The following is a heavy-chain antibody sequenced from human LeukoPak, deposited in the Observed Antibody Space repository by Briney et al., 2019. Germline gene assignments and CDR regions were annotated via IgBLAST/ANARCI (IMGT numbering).Heavy chain of an antibody. V-gene: IGHV4-59*01. J-gene: IGHJ4*02. Sequence: PSETLSLTCTVSGDSISSYYWSWIRQPPGKGLEWIGYLYYSGSNNYNPSLKSRLTISVDMSKNPFSLKLSSVTAADTAVYYCARFRGSAKGDYWGQGTLVTVSS. CDR3: ARFRGSAKGDY. D-gene: IGHD3-10*01. CDR2: LYYSGSN. CDR1: GDSISSYY.